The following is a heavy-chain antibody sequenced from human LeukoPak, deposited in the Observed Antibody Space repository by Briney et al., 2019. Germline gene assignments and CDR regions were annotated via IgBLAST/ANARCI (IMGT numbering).Heavy chain of an antibody. CDR3: ARADPLRYYGMDV. V-gene: IGHV4-59*01. J-gene: IGHJ6*02. CDR2: IYYSGST. D-gene: IGHD3-16*01. Sequence: SETLSLTCTVSGGSISSYYWSRIRQPPGKGLEWIGYIYYSGSTNYNPSLKSRVTISVDTSKNQFSLKLSSVTAADTAVYYCARADPLRYYGMDVWGQGTTVTVSS. CDR1: GGSISSYY.